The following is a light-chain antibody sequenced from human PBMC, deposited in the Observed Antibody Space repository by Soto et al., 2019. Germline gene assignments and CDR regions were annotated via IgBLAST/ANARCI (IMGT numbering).Light chain of an antibody. J-gene: IGLJ1*01. CDR3: MSYAGGNRLV. V-gene: IGLV2-8*01. CDR1: INDVGGYNY. CDR2: QVT. Sequence: QSALTQPPSASGSPGQSVTISCAGTINDVGGYNYVSWYQQHPGKVPQLMIYQVTKRPSGVPDRFSASKSDTTASLTISGLQAEDEGDYYCMSYAGGNRLVFGTGTKLTVL.